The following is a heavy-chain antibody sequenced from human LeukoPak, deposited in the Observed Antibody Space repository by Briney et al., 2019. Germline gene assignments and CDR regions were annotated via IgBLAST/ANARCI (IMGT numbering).Heavy chain of an antibody. CDR1: GFAFSSYA. D-gene: IGHD3-22*01. V-gene: IGHV3-66*01. Sequence: PGGSLRLSCAASGFAFSSYAMSWVRQAPGKGLEWVSLLYASGFTQYADSVKGRFTISRDSSKNTLYLQMDNLRMEDTAVYYCARFASSVSSHPVDYWGQGTLVTVSS. J-gene: IGHJ4*02. CDR3: ARFASSVSSHPVDY. CDR2: LYASGFT.